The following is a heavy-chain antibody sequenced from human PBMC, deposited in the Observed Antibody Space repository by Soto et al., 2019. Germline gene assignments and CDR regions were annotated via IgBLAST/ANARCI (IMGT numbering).Heavy chain of an antibody. J-gene: IGHJ3*02. V-gene: IGHV3-15*01. Sequence: GCRRLSCATSGFSLSHAWMSLFRQAPGKGLEWVGPIKSKTDGVTTDYAAPVKGRFTISRYDSKNTLYLQMKSLKTEDTAVYYCTTDSPPKVTIFGVALNDAFHIWGQGTMVT. CDR3: TTDSPPKVTIFGVALNDAFHI. D-gene: IGHD3-3*01. CDR1: GFSLSHAW. CDR2: IKSKTDGVTT.